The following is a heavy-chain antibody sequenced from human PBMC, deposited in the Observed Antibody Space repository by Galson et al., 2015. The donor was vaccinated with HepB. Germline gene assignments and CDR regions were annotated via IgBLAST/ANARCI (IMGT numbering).Heavy chain of an antibody. CDR3: ARSVHASGGVLGD. CDR2: IWYDGSNK. V-gene: IGHV3-33*01. J-gene: IGHJ4*02. Sequence: SLRLSCAASGFTFSSYGMHWVRQAPGKGLEWVAVIWYDGSNKYYADSVKGRFTISRDNSKNTLYLQMNSLRAEDTAVYYCARSVHASGGVLGDWGQGTLVTVSS. CDR1: GFTFSSYG. D-gene: IGHD3-16*01.